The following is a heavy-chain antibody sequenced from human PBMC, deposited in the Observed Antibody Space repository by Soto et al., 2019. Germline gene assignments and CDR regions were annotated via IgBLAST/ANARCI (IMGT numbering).Heavy chain of an antibody. D-gene: IGHD2-21*01. CDR2: ISGGASDK. Sequence: EVQLVESGGRLVQPGGSLRLSCAASGFMFSAYWMSWVRQDPGKGLEWVATISGGASDKFYVDSVKGRFTISRDDSKNTLYLQMNSLRDEDTAVYYCVREDWHRFDSWGQGTLATVSS. CDR1: GFMFSAYW. J-gene: IGHJ4*02. CDR3: VREDWHRFDS. V-gene: IGHV3-7*01.